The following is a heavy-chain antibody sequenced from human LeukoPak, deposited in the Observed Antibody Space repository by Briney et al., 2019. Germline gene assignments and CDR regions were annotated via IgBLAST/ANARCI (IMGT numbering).Heavy chain of an antibody. J-gene: IGHJ4*02. CDR3: ARYPGMVYYFDY. CDR1: GGSISSGGYY. CDR2: IYYSGST. Sequence: PSQTLSLTCTVSGGSISSGGYYWSWIRQHPGKGLEWIGYIYYSGSTYYNPSLKSRVTISVDTSKNQFSLKLSSVTAADTAVYYCARYPGMVYYFDYWGQGTLVTVSS. V-gene: IGHV4-31*03. D-gene: IGHD2-8*01.